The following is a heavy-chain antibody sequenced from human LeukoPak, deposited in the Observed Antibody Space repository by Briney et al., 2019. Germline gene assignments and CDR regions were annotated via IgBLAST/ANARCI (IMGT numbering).Heavy chain of an antibody. Sequence: PGGSLRLSCAASGFTFSSYAMHWVRQAPGKGLEYVSAISSNGGSTYYANSVKGRFTISRDNSKNTLYLQMGSLRAEDMAVYYCARETGVVVGAFDYWGQGTLVTVSS. CDR2: ISSNGGST. J-gene: IGHJ4*02. CDR1: GFTFSSYA. CDR3: ARETGVVVGAFDY. V-gene: IGHV3-64*01. D-gene: IGHD3-22*01.